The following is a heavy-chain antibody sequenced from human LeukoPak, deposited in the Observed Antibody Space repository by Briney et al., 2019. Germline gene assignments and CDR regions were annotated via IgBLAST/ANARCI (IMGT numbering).Heavy chain of an antibody. J-gene: IGHJ5*02. CDR3: AREITMVRGAPSWFDP. Sequence: TSETLSLTCTVSGGSISSGGYYWSWIRQHPGKGLEWIGYTYYSGSTYYNPSLKSRVTISVDTSKNQFSLKLSSVTAADTAVYYCAREITMVRGAPSWFDPWGQGTLVTVSS. V-gene: IGHV4-31*03. CDR2: TYYSGST. D-gene: IGHD3-10*01. CDR1: GGSISSGGYY.